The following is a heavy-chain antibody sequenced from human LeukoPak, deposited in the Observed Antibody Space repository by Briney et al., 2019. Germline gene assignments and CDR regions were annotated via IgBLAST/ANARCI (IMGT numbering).Heavy chain of an antibody. CDR3: ARHRRIVATTFHFDY. Sequence: PSETLSLTCTVSGGSISSYYWSWIRQPPGKGLEWIGYIYYSGSTNYNPSLKSRVTISVDTSKNQFSLKLSSVTAADTAVYYCARHRRIVATTFHFDYWGQGTLVTVSS. CDR2: IYYSGST. D-gene: IGHD5-12*01. J-gene: IGHJ4*02. V-gene: IGHV4-59*08. CDR1: GGSISSYY.